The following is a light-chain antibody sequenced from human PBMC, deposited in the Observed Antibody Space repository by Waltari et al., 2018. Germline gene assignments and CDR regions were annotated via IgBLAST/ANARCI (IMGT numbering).Light chain of an antibody. CDR1: GSNLGAGSD. CDR2: GSS. Sequence: QSVLTQPPSVSGAPGQRVTISCTGSGSNLGAGSDVHWYQQLPRAAPKLLIYGSSTRPLGVPDRFFGSTSGTSASLAITGLQAEDEADYHCQSYDTSLSVVFGGGTKLTVL. CDR3: QSYDTSLSVV. J-gene: IGLJ3*02. V-gene: IGLV1-40*01.